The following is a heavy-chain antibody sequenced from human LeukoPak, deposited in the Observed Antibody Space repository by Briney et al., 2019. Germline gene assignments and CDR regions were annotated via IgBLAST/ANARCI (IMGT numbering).Heavy chain of an antibody. CDR1: GYIFTNYY. D-gene: IGHD3-10*01. CDR2: INPSDGST. V-gene: IGHV1-46*01. CDR3: ARVSWFDELPNY. J-gene: IGHJ4*02. Sequence: ASVKVSCKASGYIFTNYYMHWVRQAPGQGLEWMGIINPSDGSTSYAQKFQGRVTMTRDTSTSTVYMELSSLRSEDTAVYYCARVSWFDELPNYWGQGTLVSVSS.